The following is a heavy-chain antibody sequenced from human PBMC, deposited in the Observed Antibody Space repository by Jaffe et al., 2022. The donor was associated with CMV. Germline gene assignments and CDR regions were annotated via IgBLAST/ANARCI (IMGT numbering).Heavy chain of an antibody. CDR2: IIPILGIA. CDR1: GGTFSSYA. V-gene: IGHV1-69*09. J-gene: IGHJ4*02. CDR3: ARGMGPGYSGYDYFDY. D-gene: IGHD5-12*01. Sequence: QVQLVQSGAEVKKPGSSVKVSCKASGGTFSSYAISWVRQAPGQGLEWMGRIIPILGIANYAQKFQGRVTITADKSTSTAYMELSSLRSEDTAVYYCARGMGPGYSGYDYFDYWGQGTLVTVSS.